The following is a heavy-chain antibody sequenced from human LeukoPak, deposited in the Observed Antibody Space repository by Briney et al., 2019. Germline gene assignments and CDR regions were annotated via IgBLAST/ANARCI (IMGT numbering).Heavy chain of an antibody. CDR2: IYSGGST. Sequence: PGGSLRLSCAATGLSVSSNFMSWVRQAPGKGLEWVSVIYSGGSTYYADSVKGRFTISRDNSKNSLYLQMNSLRAEDMALYYCAKDGGLRQPHAFDIWGQGTMVTVSS. CDR3: AKDGGLRQPHAFDI. CDR1: GLSVSSNF. J-gene: IGHJ3*02. D-gene: IGHD3-16*01. V-gene: IGHV3-53*05.